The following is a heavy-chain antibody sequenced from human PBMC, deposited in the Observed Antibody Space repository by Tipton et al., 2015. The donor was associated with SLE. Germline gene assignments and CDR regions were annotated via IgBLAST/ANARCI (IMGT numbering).Heavy chain of an antibody. Sequence: SLRLSCAASGFTFSRYAMHWVRQAPGKGLAWVAVISYDGSNKYYADSVKGRFTISRDNSKNTLDLQMNSLRAEDTAVYYCARGPGGEQPLVPSVDYWGQTTLDTVS. J-gene: IGHJ4*02. CDR1: GFTFSRYA. D-gene: IGHD6-13*01. V-gene: IGHV3-30-3*01. CDR2: ISYDGSNK. CDR3: ARGPGGEQPLVPSVDY.